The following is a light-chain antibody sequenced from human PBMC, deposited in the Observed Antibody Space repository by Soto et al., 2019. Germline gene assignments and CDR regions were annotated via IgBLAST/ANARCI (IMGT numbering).Light chain of an antibody. CDR2: GAS. Sequence: EIVWTQSPATLSLSHWERATLSCMASQNISVYLAWYQQKPGQAPRLLISGASSRAADIPDRFSGSGSGTDFTLTINRLEPEDFAVYYCQQYDSSPRTFGQGAKVAIK. CDR1: QNISVY. CDR3: QQYDSSPRT. J-gene: IGKJ1*01. V-gene: IGKV3-20*01.